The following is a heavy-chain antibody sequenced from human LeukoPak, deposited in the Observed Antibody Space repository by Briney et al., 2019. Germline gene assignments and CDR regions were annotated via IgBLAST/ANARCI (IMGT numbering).Heavy chain of an antibody. V-gene: IGHV4-59*01. D-gene: IGHD3-9*01. CDR2: IYYSAST. J-gene: IGHJ4*02. CDR3: ARAAHLYNILTGYYAFFDY. CDR1: GVALSSFY. Sequence: PSESLSLTRTVSGVALSSFYCSWSWPPPGKGLRWIGYIYYSASTNYKPSLKSRVTISVDTSKNQFSLTLSSVTAADTAVYYCARAAHLYNILTGYYAFFDYWGQGTLATVSS.